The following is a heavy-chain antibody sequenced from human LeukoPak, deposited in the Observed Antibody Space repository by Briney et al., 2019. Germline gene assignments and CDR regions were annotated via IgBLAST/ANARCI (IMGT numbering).Heavy chain of an antibody. CDR3: ARDSPTEGSPYYFDY. Sequence: ASVKVSCKASGYTFTSYYMHWVRQAPGQGLEWMRIINPSGGSTSYAQKFQGRVTMTRDTSTSTVYMELSSLRSEDTAVYYCARDSPTEGSPYYFDYWGQGTLVTVSS. J-gene: IGHJ4*02. CDR2: INPSGGST. V-gene: IGHV1-46*01. CDR1: GYTFTSYY.